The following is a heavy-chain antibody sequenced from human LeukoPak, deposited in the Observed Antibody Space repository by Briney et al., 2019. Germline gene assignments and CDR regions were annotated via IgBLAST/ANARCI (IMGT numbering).Heavy chain of an antibody. J-gene: IGHJ4*02. CDR2: IYCSGST. CDR3: ARQSYSSGWYEFSY. V-gene: IGHV4-39*01. CDR1: GGSISSSSYH. Sequence: SETLSLTCTVSGGSISSSSYHWGWIRQPPGKGLEWIGHIYCSGSTYYNPSLKSRVTISVDTSKNQFSLKLSSVTAADTAMYYCARQSYSSGWYEFSYWGQGTLVTVSS. D-gene: IGHD6-19*01.